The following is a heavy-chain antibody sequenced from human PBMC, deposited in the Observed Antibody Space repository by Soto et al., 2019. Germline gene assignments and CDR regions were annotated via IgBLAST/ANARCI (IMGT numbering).Heavy chain of an antibody. Sequence: SETLSLTCTVSGDSISSGNWWTWVRQSPGKGLEWIGDIYHSGSAHYNPSLKSRVTISVDKSKNQFSLSLSSVTAADTAVYYCARDRYDHDSTGYEVYYFDYWGQGSLVTVSS. D-gene: IGHD3-22*01. CDR3: ARDRYDHDSTGYEVYYFDY. V-gene: IGHV4-4*02. CDR2: IYHSGSA. CDR1: GDSISSGNW. J-gene: IGHJ4*02.